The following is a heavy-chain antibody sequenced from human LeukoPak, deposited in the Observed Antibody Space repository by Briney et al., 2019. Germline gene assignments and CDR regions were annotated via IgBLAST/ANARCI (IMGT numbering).Heavy chain of an antibody. V-gene: IGHV4-59*01. J-gene: IGHJ4*02. CDR3: AKGGTVAFDY. D-gene: IGHD4-23*01. CDR2: TYNSDTT. Sequence: SETLSLTCTVSGASITSYYWSWIRQSPGKGLEWIGCTYNSDTTNYSPSLKSRLTISVDTSKKQFSLKLSSVTAADTAVYYCAKGGTVAFDYWGQGTLVTVSS. CDR1: GASITSYY.